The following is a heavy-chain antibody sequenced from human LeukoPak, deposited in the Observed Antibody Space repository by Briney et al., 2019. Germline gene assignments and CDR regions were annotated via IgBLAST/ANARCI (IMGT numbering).Heavy chain of an antibody. CDR2: IYPGDSAP. V-gene: IGHV5-51*01. Sequence: KPGGSLRLSCKGSGYRFTSYWIGWVRQLPGKGLEGLGIIYPGDSAPRYSPSFQGQVTISADKSISTAYLQWSSLKASDTAMYYCATDLYGDSFDYWGQGTLVTVSS. D-gene: IGHD4-17*01. CDR3: ATDLYGDSFDY. J-gene: IGHJ4*02. CDR1: GYRFTSYW.